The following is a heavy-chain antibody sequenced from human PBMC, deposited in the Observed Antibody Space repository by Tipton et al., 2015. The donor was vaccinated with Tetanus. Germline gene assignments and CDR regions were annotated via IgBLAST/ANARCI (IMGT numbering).Heavy chain of an antibody. CDR3: ARANNDYPKKGPFDY. J-gene: IGHJ4*01. CDR2: VYHSGAT. D-gene: IGHD5-12*01. CDR1: GTSISRRGHY. V-gene: IGHV4-61*08. Sequence: TLSLTCTVSGTSISRRGHYWTWIRQPPGKEPEWVGYVYHSGATNYHPSLKSRLAISADTSKNQFSLNLRSVITTDTAVYYCARANNDYPKKGPFDYGGHGILVIVSS.